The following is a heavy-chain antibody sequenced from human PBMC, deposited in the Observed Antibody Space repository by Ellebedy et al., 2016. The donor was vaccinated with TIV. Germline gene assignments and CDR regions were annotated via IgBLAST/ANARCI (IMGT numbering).Heavy chain of an antibody. J-gene: IGHJ4*02. Sequence: MPSETLSLTCTVSGGSISSYYWSWIRQPPGKGLEWIGYIYYSGSTNYNPSLKSRVTISVDTSKNQFSLKLSSVTAADTAVYYCARVGYDSLTEEYYFDYWGQGTLVTVSS. V-gene: IGHV4-59*01. CDR2: IYYSGST. D-gene: IGHD3-9*01. CDR3: ARVGYDSLTEEYYFDY. CDR1: GGSISSYY.